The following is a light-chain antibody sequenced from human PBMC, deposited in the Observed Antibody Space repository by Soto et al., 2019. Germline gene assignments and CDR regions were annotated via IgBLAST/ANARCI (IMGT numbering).Light chain of an antibody. Sequence: SYELTQPSSVSVSPGQTARITCSGDAVPKQYTCWYQQKPGQAPRLVIYKDSERPSGIPERFSGSTSGTTVTLTISGVQPEDEADYFCHSPDNSGTLAFGGGTKLTVL. CDR3: HSPDNSGTLA. CDR2: KDS. V-gene: IGLV3-25*02. J-gene: IGLJ2*01. CDR1: AVPKQY.